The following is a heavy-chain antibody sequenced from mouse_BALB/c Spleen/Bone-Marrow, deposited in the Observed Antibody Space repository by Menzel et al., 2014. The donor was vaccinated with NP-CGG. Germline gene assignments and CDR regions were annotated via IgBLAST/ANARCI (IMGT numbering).Heavy chain of an antibody. Sequence: QVQLQQSGAELVRPGTSVKESRKASGYAFTNYLLEWVKQRPGQGLEWIGVINPGSGGTNYNEKFKGKATLTADKSSSTAYMQLSSLTSDDSAVYFCAREIITSFAYWGQGTLVTVSP. CDR3: AREIITSFAY. V-gene: IGHV1-54*01. CDR2: INPGSGGT. D-gene: IGHD1-1*01. CDR1: GYAFTNYL. J-gene: IGHJ3*01.